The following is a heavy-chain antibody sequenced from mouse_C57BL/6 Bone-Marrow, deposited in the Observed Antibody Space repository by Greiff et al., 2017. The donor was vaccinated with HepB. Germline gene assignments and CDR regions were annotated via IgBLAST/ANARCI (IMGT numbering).Heavy chain of an antibody. V-gene: IGHV1-18*01. Sequence: EVQLQQSGPELVKPGASVKIPCKASGYTFTDYNMDWVKQSHGKSLEWIGDINPNNGGTIYNQKFKGKATLTVDKSSSTAYMELRSLTSEDTAVYYCARGAITTVPHWYFDVWGTGTTVTVSS. CDR2: INPNNGGT. J-gene: IGHJ1*03. CDR1: GYTFTDYN. CDR3: ARGAITTVPHWYFDV. D-gene: IGHD1-1*01.